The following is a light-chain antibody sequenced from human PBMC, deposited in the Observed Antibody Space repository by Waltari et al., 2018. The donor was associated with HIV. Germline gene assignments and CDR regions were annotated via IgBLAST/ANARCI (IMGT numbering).Light chain of an antibody. V-gene: IGKV3-11*01. Sequence: EIVLTQSPATLSLSPGERATLSCRASQSVGSKLAWYQQKPGQAPRLLIYAAAIRATGIPGRFSGRCARTDITIIISSLYPEYVVFYYCQQRSNWPLTFGGGTKVEIK. CDR2: AAA. CDR1: QSVGSK. J-gene: IGKJ4*01. CDR3: QQRSNWPLT.